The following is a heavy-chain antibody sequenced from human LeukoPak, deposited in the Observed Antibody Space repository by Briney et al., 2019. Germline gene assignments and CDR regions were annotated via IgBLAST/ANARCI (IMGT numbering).Heavy chain of an antibody. Sequence: PGRSLRLSCAASGFTFSSYAMHWVRQAPGKGLEWVAVISYDGSNKYYADSAKGRFTISRDNSKNTLYLQMNSLRAEDTAVYYCAREGVAQLDYWGQGTLVTVSS. V-gene: IGHV3-30-3*01. CDR2: ISYDGSNK. D-gene: IGHD3-3*01. CDR3: AREGVAQLDY. CDR1: GFTFSSYA. J-gene: IGHJ4*02.